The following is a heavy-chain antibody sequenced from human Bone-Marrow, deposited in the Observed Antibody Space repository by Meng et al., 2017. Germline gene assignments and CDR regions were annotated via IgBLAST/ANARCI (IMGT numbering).Heavy chain of an antibody. D-gene: IGHD5-18*01. Sequence: SETLSLTCTVSGGSISSYYWSWIRQPAGKGLEWIGRIYTSGSTNYNPSLKSRVTMSVDTFKNQFSLKLSSVTAADTAVYYCARGGNGYSYGTYYYYGMDVWGQGTTVTVSS. J-gene: IGHJ6*02. CDR3: ARGGNGYSYGTYYYYGMDV. CDR2: IYTSGST. CDR1: GGSISSYY. V-gene: IGHV4-4*07.